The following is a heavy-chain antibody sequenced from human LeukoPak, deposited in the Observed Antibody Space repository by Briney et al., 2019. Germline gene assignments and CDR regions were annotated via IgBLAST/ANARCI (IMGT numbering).Heavy chain of an antibody. CDR3: ARRAGRGYSGYGGNSGKGNNFDY. CDR1: GGSISSSSYY. J-gene: IGHJ4*02. Sequence: SETLSLTCPVSGGSISSSSYYWGWIRQPPGKGLEWIGSIYYSGSTNYNPSLKSRVTISVDTSKNQFSLKLSSVTAADTAVYYCARRAGRGYSGYGGNSGKGNNFDYWGQGTLVTVSS. D-gene: IGHD5-12*01. CDR2: IYYSGST. V-gene: IGHV4-39*07.